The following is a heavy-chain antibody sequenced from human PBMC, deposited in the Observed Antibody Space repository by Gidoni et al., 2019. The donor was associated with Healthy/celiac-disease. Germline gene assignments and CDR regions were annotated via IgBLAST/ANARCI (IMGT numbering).Heavy chain of an antibody. D-gene: IGHD1-1*01. J-gene: IGHJ4*02. CDR3: ARVNAVDPGWTRNPFDY. V-gene: IGHV1-18*04. CDR2: ISAYNGNT. Sequence: QVQLVQSGAEVKKPGASVKVSCKASGYTFTGYGISWVRQAPGQGLEWMGWISAYNGNTNYAQKLQGRVTMTTDTSTSTAYMELRSLRSDDTAVYYCARVNAVDPGWTRNPFDYWGQGTLVTVSS. CDR1: GYTFTGYG.